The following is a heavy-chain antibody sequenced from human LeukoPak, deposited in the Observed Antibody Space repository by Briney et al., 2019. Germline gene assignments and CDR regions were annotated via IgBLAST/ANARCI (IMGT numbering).Heavy chain of an antibody. D-gene: IGHD1-26*01. V-gene: IGHV3-48*01. CDR2: ISSSSSNI. CDR3: VRSRSGNFFDY. Sequence: PGGSLRLSCAASGFTFSGYSMNWVRQAPGKGLEWVSYISSSSSNIYYADSVKGRFTISRDNAKNSLCLQMNSLRVEDTAVYKCVRSRSGNFFDYWGQGALVTVSS. J-gene: IGHJ4*02. CDR1: GFTFSGYS.